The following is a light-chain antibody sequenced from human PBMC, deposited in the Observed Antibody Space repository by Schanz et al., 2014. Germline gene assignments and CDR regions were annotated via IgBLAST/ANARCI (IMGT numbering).Light chain of an antibody. CDR2: EGS. CDR3: SSHTAITTAVV. J-gene: IGLJ2*01. V-gene: IGLV2-14*02. CDR1: SSDIGSYNL. Sequence: QSALTQPASVSGSPGQSITISCTGTSSDIGSYNLVSWYQQHPDKAPKLMIYEGSKRPSGVPDRFSGSKSDVTASLTISGLQAEDEADYHCSSHTAITTAVVFGGGTKLTVL.